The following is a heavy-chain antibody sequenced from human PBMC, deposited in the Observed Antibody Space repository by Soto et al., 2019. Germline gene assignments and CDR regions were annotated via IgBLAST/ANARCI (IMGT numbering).Heavy chain of an antibody. CDR1: GGSISSSNW. Sequence: SETLSLTCAVSGGSISSSNWWSWVRQPPGKELVWIGEIYHSGSTNYNPSLKSRVTIAVDKSKNQFSLKLSTVTAADTAVYYCARVATVYSNPHSVDPWGQGTLVTL. V-gene: IGHV4-4*02. CDR2: IYHSGST. J-gene: IGHJ5*02. CDR3: ARVATVYSNPHSVDP. D-gene: IGHD4-4*01.